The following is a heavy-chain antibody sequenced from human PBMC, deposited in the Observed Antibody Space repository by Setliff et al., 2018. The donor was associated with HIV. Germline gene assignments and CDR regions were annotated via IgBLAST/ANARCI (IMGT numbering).Heavy chain of an antibody. CDR3: ANPHDGGAFDV. CDR1: GGTFKNLA. D-gene: IGHD1-1*01. J-gene: IGHJ3*01. CDR2: VIPSFATA. Sequence: PSVKVSCKASGGTFKNLAISWVRQAPGQGLEWMGGVIPSFATANYAQKFQGRITIIADELTSTVYMDLNSLKSEDSAVYYCANPHDGGAFDVWGQGTAVTVSS. V-gene: IGHV1-69*13.